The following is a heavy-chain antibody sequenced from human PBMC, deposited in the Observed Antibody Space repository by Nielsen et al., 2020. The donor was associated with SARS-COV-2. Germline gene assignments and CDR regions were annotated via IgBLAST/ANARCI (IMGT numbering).Heavy chain of an antibody. D-gene: IGHD3-3*01. CDR3: ARGGFAVVFPTYDY. Sequence: ASVKVSCKASGFAFTSYFMHWVRQAPGQGLEWMAIINPVDDSTNYAQKFQGRVTMTRDTSTNTVYMELSSLRSEDTAVYYCARGGFAVVFPTYDYWGQGTQVTVSS. J-gene: IGHJ4*02. CDR2: INPVDDST. CDR1: GFAFTSYF. V-gene: IGHV1-46*01.